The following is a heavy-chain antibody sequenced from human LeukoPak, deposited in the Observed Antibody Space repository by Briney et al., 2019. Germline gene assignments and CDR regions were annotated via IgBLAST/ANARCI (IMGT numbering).Heavy chain of an antibody. D-gene: IGHD3-10*01. CDR1: GFTFSRYA. CDR2: ISSNGGST. CDR3: VKDGGYHGSGSSYYFDY. V-gene: IGHV3-64D*06. J-gene: IGHJ4*02. Sequence: GGSLRLSCSASGFTFSRYAMHRVRQAPGKELEYVSAISSNGGSTYYADSVKGRFTISRDNSKNTLYLQMSSLRADDTAVYYCVKDGGYHGSGSSYYFDYWGQGTLVTVSS.